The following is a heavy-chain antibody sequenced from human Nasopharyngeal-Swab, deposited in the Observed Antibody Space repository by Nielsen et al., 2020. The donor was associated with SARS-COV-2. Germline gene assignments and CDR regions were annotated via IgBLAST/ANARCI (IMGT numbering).Heavy chain of an antibody. CDR2: LSAYNGNT. Sequence: ASVKVSCKASGYTFTDYGISWVRQAPGQGLEWMGWLSAYNGNTNYAQRVQGRVTMTTDTSTSTAYMELRSLRSDDTAVYYCARERRGGYHGAFDIWGQGTMVTVSS. CDR3: ARERRGGYHGAFDI. V-gene: IGHV1-18*01. J-gene: IGHJ3*02. D-gene: IGHD2-15*01. CDR1: GYTFTDYG.